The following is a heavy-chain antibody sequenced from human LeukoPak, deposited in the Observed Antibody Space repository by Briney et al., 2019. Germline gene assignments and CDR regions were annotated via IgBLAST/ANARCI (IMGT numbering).Heavy chain of an antibody. D-gene: IGHD3-9*01. CDR3: AKAYDFLTGDTSVDY. CDR2: ISGSGGNT. V-gene: IGHV3-23*01. J-gene: IGHJ4*02. Sequence: GGSLRLSCAASGFTFSSYAMSWVRQAPGKGLEWVSVISGSGGNTYYADSVKGRFTISRDNSKNTLYLQLYSLRAEDTAVYYCAKAYDFLTGDTSVDYWGQGTLVTVSS. CDR1: GFTFSSYA.